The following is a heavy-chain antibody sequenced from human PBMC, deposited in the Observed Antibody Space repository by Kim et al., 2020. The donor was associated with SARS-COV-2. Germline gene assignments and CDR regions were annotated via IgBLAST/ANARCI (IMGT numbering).Heavy chain of an antibody. V-gene: IGHV3-53*01. CDR3: ARGLTRRLMATSHFDY. CDR1: GFTVSSNY. J-gene: IGHJ4*02. Sequence: GGSLRLSCAASGFTVSSNYMSWVRQAPGKGLEWVSVIYSGGSTYYADSVKGRFTISRDNSKNTLYLQMNSLRAEDTAVYYCARGLTRRLMATSHFDYWGQGTLVTVSS. D-gene: IGHD5-12*01. CDR2: IYSGGST.